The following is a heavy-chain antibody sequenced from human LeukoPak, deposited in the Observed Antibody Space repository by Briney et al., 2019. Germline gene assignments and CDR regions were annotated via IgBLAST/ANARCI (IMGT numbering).Heavy chain of an antibody. Sequence: PGGSLGLSCAASGFSFSNYEMNWVRQAPGKGLEWLSYIDATGNIIYYADSVKGRFTISRDNAKNSLYLQMNSLRVEDTATYYCARDRWRSGVYEGDFDYWGQGTLVTVSS. J-gene: IGHJ4*02. D-gene: IGHD5/OR15-5a*01. CDR2: IDATGNII. V-gene: IGHV3-48*03. CDR3: ARDRWRSGVYEGDFDY. CDR1: GFSFSNYE.